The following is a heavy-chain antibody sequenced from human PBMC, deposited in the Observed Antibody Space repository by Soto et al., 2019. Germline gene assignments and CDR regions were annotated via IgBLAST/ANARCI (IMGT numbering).Heavy chain of an antibody. CDR3: ARRDGYSGCYFYLGL. CDR2: IYYSGST. V-gene: IGHV4-39*01. CDR1: GGSISSSSYY. J-gene: IGHJ4*02. D-gene: IGHD1-26*01. Sequence: PSETMSLTCTVCGGSISSSSYYWGWIRQPPGKGLEWIGSIYYSGSTYYNPSLKSRVTISIDTSKNQFSLKLSSVTAADAAVYYCARRDGYSGCYFYLGLWGQGTLVTVSS.